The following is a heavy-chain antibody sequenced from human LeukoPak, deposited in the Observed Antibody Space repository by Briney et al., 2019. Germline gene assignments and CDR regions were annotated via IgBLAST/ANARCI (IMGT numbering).Heavy chain of an antibody. V-gene: IGHV4-34*01. CDR3: ARTPRAPRFDY. J-gene: IGHJ4*02. CDR1: GGSFSGYY. CDR2: INHSGST. Sequence: SETLSLTCAVYGGSFSGYYWSWIRQPPGKGLEWIGEINHSGSTNYNPSLKSRVTISVDTSKNQFSLKLSSVTAADTAVYYCARTPRAPRFDYWSQGTLVTVPS.